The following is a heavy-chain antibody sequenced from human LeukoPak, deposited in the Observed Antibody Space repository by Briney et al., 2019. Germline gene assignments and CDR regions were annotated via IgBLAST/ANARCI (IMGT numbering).Heavy chain of an antibody. CDR2: IGTAGDT. CDR3: VRQQTPHGNFDY. CDR1: GITFSSYA. J-gene: IGHJ4*02. Sequence: GGSLRLSCATSGITFSSYAMHWVRQATGKGLEWVSAIGTAGDTFYPGSVKGRFTISRENAKNSLSLQMNSLRAEDTAVYYCVRQQTPHGNFDYWGQGTLVTVSS. D-gene: IGHD1-26*01. V-gene: IGHV3-13*01.